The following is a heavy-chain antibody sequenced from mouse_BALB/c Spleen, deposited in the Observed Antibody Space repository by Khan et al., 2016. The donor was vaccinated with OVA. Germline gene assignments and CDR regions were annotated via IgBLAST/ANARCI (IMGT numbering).Heavy chain of an antibody. V-gene: IGHV3-2*02. CDR2: INYSGGT. Sequence: EVQLVETGPGLVKPSQSLSLTCTVTGYSITSDYAWNWIRQFPGNKLEWMGYINYSGGTSYLPSLKSRISITRETSKNQFFLQLNSVTTEYSATYYCARWFAYWGQGTLVTVS. CDR3: ARWFAY. J-gene: IGHJ3*01. CDR1: GYSITSDYA.